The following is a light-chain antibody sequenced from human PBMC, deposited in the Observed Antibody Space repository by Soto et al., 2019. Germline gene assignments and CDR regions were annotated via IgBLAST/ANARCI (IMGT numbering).Light chain of an antibody. CDR3: MHARQSPGC. Sequence: DIAMTQSTLSLPVTPGGPSSISFISSHILFHSNGYNYFNCFVHKPCDSPHLLSYLVSERASVVPGRIGTSGSGTDCTLKISIVGGEEVGVYCSMHARQSPGCFGEGTRL. CDR2: LVS. CDR1: HILFHSNGYNY. J-gene: IGKJ5*01. V-gene: IGKV2-28*01.